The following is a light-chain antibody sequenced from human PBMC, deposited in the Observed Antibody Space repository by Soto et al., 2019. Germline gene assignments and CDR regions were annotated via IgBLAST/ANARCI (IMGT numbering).Light chain of an antibody. Sequence: DIQMTQSPSTLSASVGDRVTITCRASHSINMWLAWYQQKPGKAPKLLIPQASYLESGVPSRFSGSGSGTDFNITISSLQPDDFETSYFQQYNTYSRTFGQGTKVEFK. CDR3: QQYNTYSRT. V-gene: IGKV1-5*03. CDR2: QAS. J-gene: IGKJ1*01. CDR1: HSINMW.